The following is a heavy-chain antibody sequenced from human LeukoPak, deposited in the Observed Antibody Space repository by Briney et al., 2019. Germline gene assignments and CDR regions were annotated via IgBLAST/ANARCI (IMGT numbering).Heavy chain of an antibody. J-gene: IGHJ4*02. CDR1: GYTFTGYY. V-gene: IGHV1-2*02. CDR2: INPNSGGT. CDR3: ASETSSGHQGY. Sequence: ASVKVSCKASGYTFTGYYMHWVRQAPGQGLEWMGWINPNSGGTNYAKKFQGRVTMTRETSISTAYMELSRLRSDDTAVYYCASETSSGHQGYWGQGTLVTVSS. D-gene: IGHD3-22*01.